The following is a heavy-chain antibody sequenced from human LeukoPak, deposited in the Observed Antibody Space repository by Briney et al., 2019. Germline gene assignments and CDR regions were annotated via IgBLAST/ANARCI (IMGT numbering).Heavy chain of an antibody. D-gene: IGHD3-9*01. CDR2: ISSTGGTT. CDR3: AKEPHILTGYYTDYFDY. Sequence: PGGSLRLSCVASGLTFSNYGISWVRQAPGKGLEWVSAISSTGGTTYYADSVKGHFTISRDNSKNTVYLQMNSLSAEDTAVYFCAKEPHILTGYYTDYFDYWGQGTLVTVSS. CDR1: GLTFSNYG. V-gene: IGHV3-23*01. J-gene: IGHJ4*02.